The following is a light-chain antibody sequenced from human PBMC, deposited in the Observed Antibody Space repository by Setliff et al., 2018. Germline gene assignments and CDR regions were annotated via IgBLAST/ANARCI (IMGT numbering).Light chain of an antibody. J-gene: IGLJ1*01. V-gene: IGLV2-14*01. CDR3: SSYTSSGTDV. CDR1: SSDIGGYNY. Sequence: LTQPASVSGSPGQSITISCTGTSSDIGGYNYVSWYQQHPGKAPKFMIYEVSNRPSGVSSRFSGSKSGNTASLTISGLQAEDEADYYCSSYTSSGTDVFGSGTKVTVL. CDR2: EVS.